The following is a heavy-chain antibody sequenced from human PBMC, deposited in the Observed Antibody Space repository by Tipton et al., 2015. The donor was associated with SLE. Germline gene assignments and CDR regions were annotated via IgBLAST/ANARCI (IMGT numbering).Heavy chain of an antibody. D-gene: IGHD1-26*01. CDR2: INHSGST. CDR1: GGSFSGYY. CDR3: ARYGTYDGSRYFQH. J-gene: IGHJ1*01. Sequence: LRLSCVVYGGSFSGYYWSWIRQPPGKGLEWIGEINHSGSTNYNPSLKSRVTISVDTSKNQFSLRLSSVTAADTAVYYCARYGTYDGSRYFQHWGQGTLVTVSS. V-gene: IGHV4-34*01.